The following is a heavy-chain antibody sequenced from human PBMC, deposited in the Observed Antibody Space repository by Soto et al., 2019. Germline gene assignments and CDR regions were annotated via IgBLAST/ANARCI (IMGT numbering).Heavy chain of an antibody. CDR3: ARSTVTTGTDAFDV. V-gene: IGHV3-48*01. CDR1: GFTFSSYS. J-gene: IGHJ3*01. D-gene: IGHD4-17*01. Sequence: GGSLRLSCAASGFTFSSYSMNWVRQAPGKGLEWVSYISSGSRTIYYADSVKGRFTISRDNAKNSLYLQMSSLRAEDTAVYYCARSTVTTGTDAFDVWGQGTMVTVSS. CDR2: ISSGSRTI.